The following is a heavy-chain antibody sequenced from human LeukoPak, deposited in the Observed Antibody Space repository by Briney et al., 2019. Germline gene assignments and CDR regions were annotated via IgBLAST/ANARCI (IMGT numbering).Heavy chain of an antibody. Sequence: SETLSLTCTVSGGSISSGDHYWSWIRQPPEKGLEWIGYIYYSGRTFYNPSLKSRVTILVDTSKNQFSLKLSSVTAADTAVYYCARAGDSSGFSRDAFDIWGQGTMITVSS. J-gene: IGHJ3*02. D-gene: IGHD3-22*01. V-gene: IGHV4-30-4*01. CDR3: ARAGDSSGFSRDAFDI. CDR1: GGSISSGDHY. CDR2: IYYSGRT.